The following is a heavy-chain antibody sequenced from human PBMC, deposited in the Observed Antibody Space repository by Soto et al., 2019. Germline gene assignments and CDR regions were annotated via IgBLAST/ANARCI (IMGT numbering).Heavy chain of an antibody. CDR2: INTDNGNT. D-gene: IGHD2-8*02. Sequence: QVQLVQSGAEVKMPGASVRVSCKASGYTFTTNSMHWVRQAPGKRPEWMGWINTDNGNTKYSKEFQDRVTITKDTSASTAYMELSSLSSEDTAIYYCARGSTNTWWGSWYWGPGTLVTVSS. J-gene: IGHJ4*02. V-gene: IGHV1-3*04. CDR3: ARGSTNTWWGSWY. CDR1: GYTFTTNS.